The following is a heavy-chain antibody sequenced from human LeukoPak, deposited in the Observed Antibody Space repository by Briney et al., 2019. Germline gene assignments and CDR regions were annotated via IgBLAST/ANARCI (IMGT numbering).Heavy chain of an antibody. V-gene: IGHV3-30*02. J-gene: IGHJ6*03. Sequence: GGSLRLSYAASGFTFSSYGMHWVRQAPGMGLEWVAFRRYDGSNKYIADSVKGRFTISRDNAKNSLYLQMNSLRAEDTAVYYCARGSHYSSSWSLYYYYYMDVWGKGTTVTISS. D-gene: IGHD6-13*01. CDR1: GFTFSSYG. CDR3: ARGSHYSSSWSLYYYYYMDV. CDR2: RRYDGSNK.